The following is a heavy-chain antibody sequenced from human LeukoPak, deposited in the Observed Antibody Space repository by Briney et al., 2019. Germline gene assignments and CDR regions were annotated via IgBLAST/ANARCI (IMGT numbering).Heavy chain of an antibody. V-gene: IGHV3-30*18. CDR1: GFTFSNYG. CDR2: VSYEGKSQ. J-gene: IGHJ4*02. CDR3: AKDLGTRLNYLDF. Sequence: PGGSLRLSCATAGFTFSNYGMHWVRQAPGKGLEWVAVVSYEGKSQYYADSVRGRFTISRDNSKNTLYLQMNSLRAEDTAVYYCAKDLGTRLNYLDFWGQGTLVTVSS. D-gene: IGHD1-1*01.